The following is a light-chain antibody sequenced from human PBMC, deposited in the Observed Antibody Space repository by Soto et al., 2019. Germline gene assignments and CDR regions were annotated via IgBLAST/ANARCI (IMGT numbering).Light chain of an antibody. CDR3: QQRSNWLT. J-gene: IGKJ4*01. V-gene: IGKV3-11*01. CDR1: QSVSSY. CDR2: DAS. Sequence: EIVLTQSPATLSLSPGERATLSCRASQSVSSYLAWYQQKPGQAPRLLIYDASNRATGIPARFSGSGSGTNFTLTISSLEPEDFDVYYCQQRSNWLTLGGGTKGDIK.